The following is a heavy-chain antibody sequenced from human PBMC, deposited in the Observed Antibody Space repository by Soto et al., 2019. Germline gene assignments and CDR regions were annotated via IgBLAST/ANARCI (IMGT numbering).Heavy chain of an antibody. J-gene: IGHJ4*02. CDR2: VSGSGGTT. CDR1: GFTFSNYA. D-gene: IGHD3-22*01. V-gene: IGHV3-23*01. Sequence: EVQLLESGGGLVQPGGSLRLSCAASGFTFSNYAMTWVRQAPGKGLEWVSVVSGSGGTTYYADSVKGRFTTSRDNSKNTLYLQMNSLRVEDAAVYYCAKGFSGLSIVGNRYSDHWGRGTLVTVSS. CDR3: AKGFSGLSIVGNRYSDH.